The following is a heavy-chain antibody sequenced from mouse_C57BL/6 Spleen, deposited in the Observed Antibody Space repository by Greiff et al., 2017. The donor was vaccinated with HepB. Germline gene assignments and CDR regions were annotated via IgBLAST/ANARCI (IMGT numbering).Heavy chain of an antibody. CDR1: GFTFSDYG. Sequence: EVKLMESGGGLVKPGGSLKLSCAASGFTFSDYGMHWVRQAPETGLEWVAYISSGSSTIYYADTVKGRFTISRDNAKNTLFLQMTSLRSEDTAMYYCATYYSNYGGFAYWGQGTLVTVSA. J-gene: IGHJ3*01. CDR2: ISSGSSTI. V-gene: IGHV5-17*01. CDR3: ATYYSNYGGFAY. D-gene: IGHD2-5*01.